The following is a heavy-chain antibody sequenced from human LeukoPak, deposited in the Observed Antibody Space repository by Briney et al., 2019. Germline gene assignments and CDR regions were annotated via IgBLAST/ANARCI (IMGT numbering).Heavy chain of an antibody. CDR1: GFTFSNYW. CDR3: VRDKGWLAHDF. V-gene: IGHV3-7*01. Sequence: GGSLRLSCAASGFTFSNYWMNWVRQAPGKGLEWVANIKQDGNEKYYVDSVKGRFTISRDNAKNSLHLQMNSLRVDDTAVYYCVRDKGWLAHDFWGQGTLVTVSS. J-gene: IGHJ4*02. CDR2: IKQDGNEK. D-gene: IGHD6-19*01.